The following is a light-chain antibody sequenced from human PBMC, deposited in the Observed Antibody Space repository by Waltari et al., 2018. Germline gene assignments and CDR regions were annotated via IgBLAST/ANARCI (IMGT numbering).Light chain of an antibody. CDR2: GAS. CDR1: QGVSKA. Sequence: EIVLTQSPGTLSLSLGEIATLSCRASQGVSKALTCCQQKPGTAPRLLIYGASTRATGIPDRFSGSGSGKDFSLTISRLGPDDFSVYYCQHYVRLPGTFGQGTTVEI. CDR3: QHYVRLPGT. J-gene: IGKJ1*01. V-gene: IGKV3-20*01.